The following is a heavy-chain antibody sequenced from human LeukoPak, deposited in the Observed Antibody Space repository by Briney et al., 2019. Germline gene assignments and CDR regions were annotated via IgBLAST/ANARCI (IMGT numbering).Heavy chain of an antibody. V-gene: IGHV1-69*13. CDR1: GGTVSSYA. D-gene: IGHD3-10*01. Sequence: ASVKVSCKASGGTVSSYAISWVRQAPGQGLEWMGGIIPIFGTAHYAQKFQGRVTITADESTSTAYMELSSLRSEDTAVYYCARDRDGSGTSAFDIWGQGTMVTVSS. J-gene: IGHJ3*02. CDR3: ARDRDGSGTSAFDI. CDR2: IIPIFGTA.